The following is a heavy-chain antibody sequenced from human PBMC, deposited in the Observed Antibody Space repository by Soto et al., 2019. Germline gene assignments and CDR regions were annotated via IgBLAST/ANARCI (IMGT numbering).Heavy chain of an antibody. V-gene: IGHV1-46*01. CDR1: GYTFTHYY. J-gene: IGHJ4*02. D-gene: IGHD2-8*01. Sequence: VQLVQSGAEVKKPGASVKVSCKASGYTFTHYYIHWVRQAPGQGLEWMGMINPSGGSTDYEKKFQGRVTMTTDTSTTTVYMELSSLRSDDTAVYYCARPPFPGCINGVCYPCDHWGQGTLVTVSS. CDR2: INPSGGST. CDR3: ARPPFPGCINGVCYPCDH.